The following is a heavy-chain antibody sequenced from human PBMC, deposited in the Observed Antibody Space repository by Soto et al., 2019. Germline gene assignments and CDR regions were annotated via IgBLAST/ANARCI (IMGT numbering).Heavy chain of an antibody. CDR3: ARDLRPGVGAAYYYYRMDV. J-gene: IGHJ6*02. Sequence: SETLSLTCTVSGGSISSGGYYWSWIRQHPGKGLEWIGYIYYSGSTYYNPSLKSRVTISVDTSKNQFSLKLSSVTAADTAVYYCARDLRPGVGAAYYYYRMDVWGQGTTVTVSS. CDR2: IYYSGST. D-gene: IGHD1-26*01. CDR1: GGSISSGGYY. V-gene: IGHV4-31*03.